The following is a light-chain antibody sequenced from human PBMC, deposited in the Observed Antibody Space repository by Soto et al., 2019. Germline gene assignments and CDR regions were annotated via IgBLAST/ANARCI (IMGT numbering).Light chain of an antibody. CDR1: QNIGSN. CDR2: GAS. CDR3: QQFNTWPRT. V-gene: IGKV3-15*01. J-gene: IGKJ1*01. Sequence: EIVMTQSPATLSVSPGERGTLSCRASQNIGSNLAWYQHKPGQAPRLLIYGASIRATGIPARFSGSGSGTEFTLTISSLPSEDFAVYYCQQFNTWPRTFGQGTTVEIK.